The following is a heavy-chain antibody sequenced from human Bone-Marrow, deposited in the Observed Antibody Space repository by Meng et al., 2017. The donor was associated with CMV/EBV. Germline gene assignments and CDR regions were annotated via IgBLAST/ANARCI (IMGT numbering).Heavy chain of an antibody. CDR1: GGSISSSSYY. J-gene: IGHJ4*02. CDR3: ARGGGAFCGGDCSRTLDY. CDR2: IYSGGST. D-gene: IGHD2-21*02. V-gene: IGHV3-66*02. Sequence: ETLSLTCTVSGGSISSSSYYWGWVRQAPGKGLEWVSVIYSGGSTYYADSVKGRFTISRDNSKNTLYLQINSLTTEDTALYYCARGGGAFCGGDCSRTLDYWGQGTLVTVSS.